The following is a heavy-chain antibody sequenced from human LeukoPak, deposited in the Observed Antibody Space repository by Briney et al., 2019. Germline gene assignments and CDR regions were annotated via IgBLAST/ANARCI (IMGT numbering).Heavy chain of an antibody. CDR3: AKDYCSSNSCYSAFDY. V-gene: IGHV3-23*01. Sequence: GGSLRLSCAASGFTFSSYAMSWVRQAPGKGLEWVSAISGSGGSTYYADSVKGRFTISRDNSKNTLYLQMSSLRAEDTAVYYCAKDYCSSNSCYSAFDYWGQGTLVTVSS. CDR2: ISGSGGST. D-gene: IGHD2-2*01. J-gene: IGHJ4*02. CDR1: GFTFSSYA.